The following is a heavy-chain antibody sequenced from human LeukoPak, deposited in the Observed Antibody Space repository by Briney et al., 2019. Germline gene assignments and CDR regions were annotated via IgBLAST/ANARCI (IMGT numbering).Heavy chain of an antibody. J-gene: IGHJ5*02. D-gene: IGHD6-19*01. CDR3: ARVAVGEAS. CDR2: INPNSGGT. V-gene: IGHV1-2*02. CDR1: GYTFSNYG. Sequence: ASVKVSCKASGYTFSNYGISWVRQAPGQGLEWMGWINPNSGGTNYAQKFQGRVTMTRDTSISTAYMELSRLRSDDTAVYYCARVAVGEASWGQGTLVTVSS.